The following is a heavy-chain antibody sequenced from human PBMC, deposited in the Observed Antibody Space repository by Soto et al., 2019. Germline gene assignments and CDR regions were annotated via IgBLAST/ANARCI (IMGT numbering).Heavy chain of an antibody. CDR2: ISAYNGNT. V-gene: IGHV1-18*01. CDR3: ARVSVVPAQYYYYYYMDV. Sequence: ASVKVSCKASGYTFTSYGISWVRQARGQGLEWMGWISAYNGNTNYAQKLQGRVTMITDTSTSTAYMELRSLRSDDTAVYYCARVSVVPAQYYYYYYMDVWGKGTTVTVSS. D-gene: IGHD2-2*01. J-gene: IGHJ6*03. CDR1: GYTFTSYG.